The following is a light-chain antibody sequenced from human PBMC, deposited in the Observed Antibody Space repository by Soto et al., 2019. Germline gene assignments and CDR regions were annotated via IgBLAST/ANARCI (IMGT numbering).Light chain of an antibody. Sequence: DIQMTQAPSSLSASVGDSVTITCRTSQSVTSYLNCYQQKPGKAPKLLIYAASNLQSGVPSKFSASGSGTDFTLTISSLQPEDFATYYCQQSYSSPPTFGQGTRLEIK. V-gene: IGKV1-39*01. CDR1: QSVTSY. J-gene: IGKJ5*01. CDR3: QQSYSSPPT. CDR2: AAS.